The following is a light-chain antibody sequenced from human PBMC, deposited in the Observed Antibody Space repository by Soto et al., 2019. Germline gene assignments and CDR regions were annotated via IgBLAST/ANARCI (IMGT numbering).Light chain of an antibody. CDR1: QSISSN. Sequence: DIQMTQSPSSLSASVGDRVTITCRASQSISSNLNWYQQKPGKAPKLLIYAAFSLQSGVPSRFSGSGSGTDFTLTISSLQPEDFSIYHCQQSYSTPWTFGQRTKVEIK. J-gene: IGKJ1*01. CDR2: AAF. V-gene: IGKV1-39*01. CDR3: QQSYSTPWT.